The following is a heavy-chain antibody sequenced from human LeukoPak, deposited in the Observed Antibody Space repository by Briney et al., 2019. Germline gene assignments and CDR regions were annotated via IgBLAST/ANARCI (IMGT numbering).Heavy chain of an antibody. D-gene: IGHD1-26*01. Sequence: GGSLRLSCAASGFSFSGHWMHWARQLPGKGLVWVSRISPTGSTTSYADSVKGRFTVSRDNAKNTLYLQVNSLRVEDTAVYYCATTLRSGSYYFDSWGQGTLVTVSS. CDR3: ATTLRSGSYYFDS. CDR2: ISPTGSTT. V-gene: IGHV3-74*01. CDR1: GFSFSGHW. J-gene: IGHJ4*02.